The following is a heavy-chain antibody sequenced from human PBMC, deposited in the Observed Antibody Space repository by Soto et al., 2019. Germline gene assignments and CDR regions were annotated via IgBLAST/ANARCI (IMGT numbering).Heavy chain of an antibody. D-gene: IGHD3-22*01. CDR2: IVVGSGNT. V-gene: IGHV1-58*01. J-gene: IGHJ3*02. CDR1: GFTFTSSA. Sequence: SVKVSCKASGFTFTSSAVQWVRQARGQRLEWIGWIVVGSGNTNYAQKFQERVTITRDMSTSTAYMELSSLRSEDTAVYYCAAVGYYDSSGYYYGRAFDIWGQGAMVTVSS. CDR3: AAVGYYDSSGYYYGRAFDI.